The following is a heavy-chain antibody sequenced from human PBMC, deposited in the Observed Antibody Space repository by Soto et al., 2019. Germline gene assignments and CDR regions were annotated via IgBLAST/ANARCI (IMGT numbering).Heavy chain of an antibody. V-gene: IGHV5-10-1*01. Sequence: GESLKISCKGSGYSFTSYWIIWVRQMPGEGLEWMGRIDPSDSYTNYSPSFQGHVTISADKSISTAYLQWSSLKASDTAMYYCASFLWFGEGPHYYYGMDVWGQGTTVTVS. J-gene: IGHJ6*02. D-gene: IGHD3-10*01. CDR2: IDPSDSYT. CDR3: ASFLWFGEGPHYYYGMDV. CDR1: GYSFTSYW.